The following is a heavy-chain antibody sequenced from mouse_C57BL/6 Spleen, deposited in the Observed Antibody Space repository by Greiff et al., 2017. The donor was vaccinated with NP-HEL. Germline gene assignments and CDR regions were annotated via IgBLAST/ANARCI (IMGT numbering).Heavy chain of an antibody. Sequence: EVKVVESGGGLVKPGGSLKLSCAASGFTFSDYGMHWVRQAPEKGLEWVAYISSGSSTIYYADTVKGRFTISRDNAKNTLFLQMTSLRSEDTAMYYCARYDYDGNFDVWGTGTTVTVSS. CDR3: ARYDYDGNFDV. CDR1: GFTFSDYG. J-gene: IGHJ1*03. CDR2: ISSGSSTI. D-gene: IGHD2-4*01. V-gene: IGHV5-17*01.